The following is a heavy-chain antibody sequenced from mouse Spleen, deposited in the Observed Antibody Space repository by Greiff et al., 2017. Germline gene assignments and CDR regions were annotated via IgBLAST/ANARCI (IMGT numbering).Heavy chain of an antibody. J-gene: IGHJ3*01. V-gene: IGHV14-1*02. Sequence: VQLQQSGAELVRPGALVKLSCKASGFNIKDYYMHWVKQRPEQGLEWIGWIDPENGNTIYDPKFQGKASITADTSSNTAYLQLSSLTSEDTAVYYCARSPMDREDAWFAYWGQGTLVTVSA. CDR1: GFNIKDYY. CDR2: IDPENGNT. CDR3: ARSPMDREDAWFAY. D-gene: IGHD1-1*02.